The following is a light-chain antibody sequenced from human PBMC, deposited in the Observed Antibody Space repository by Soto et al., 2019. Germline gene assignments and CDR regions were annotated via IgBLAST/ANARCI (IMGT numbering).Light chain of an antibody. CDR1: SSNIRAGYD. J-gene: IGLJ2*01. CDR3: QSYDSSLSVV. Sequence: VVTQPPSVSGAPGQRVTISCTGSSSNIRAGYDVHWYQQLPGTAPKLLIYGNSNRPSGVPDRFSGSKSGTSASLAITGLQAEDEADYYCQSYDSSLSVVFGGGTKVTVL. CDR2: GNS. V-gene: IGLV1-40*01.